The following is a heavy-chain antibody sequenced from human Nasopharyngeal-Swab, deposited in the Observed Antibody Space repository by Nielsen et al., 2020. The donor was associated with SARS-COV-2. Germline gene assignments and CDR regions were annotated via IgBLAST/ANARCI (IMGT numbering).Heavy chain of an antibody. J-gene: IGHJ4*02. CDR2: ISYDGSNK. CDR1: GFTFSSYG. V-gene: IGHV3-30*03. Sequence: GESLKISCAASGFTFSSYGMHWVRQAPGKGLEWVAVISYDGSNKYYADSVKGRFTISRDNSKNTLYLQMNSLRGEDTAVYYCARGRGGSYFSYFEYWGQGTLVTVSS. CDR3: ARGRGGSYFSYFEY. D-gene: IGHD1-26*01.